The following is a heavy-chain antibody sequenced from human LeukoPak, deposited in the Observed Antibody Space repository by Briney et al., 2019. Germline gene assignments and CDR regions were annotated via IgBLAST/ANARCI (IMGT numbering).Heavy chain of an antibody. CDR3: ARQYCSSTSCYADYYYGMDV. V-gene: IGHV5-51*01. CDR1: EYSFATYW. D-gene: IGHD2-2*01. CDR2: IYPGDSDT. Sequence: GESLKISCKGSEYSFATYWIGWVRQMPGKGLEWMGIIYPGDSDTRYSPSFQGQVTISADKSISTAYLQWSSLKASDTAMYYCARQYCSSTSCYADYYYGMDVWGQGTTVTVSS. J-gene: IGHJ6*02.